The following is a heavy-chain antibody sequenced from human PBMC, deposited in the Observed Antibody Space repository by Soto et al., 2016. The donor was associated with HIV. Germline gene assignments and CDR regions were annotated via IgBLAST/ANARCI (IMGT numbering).Heavy chain of an antibody. CDR2: ISWNSGSI. J-gene: IGHJ4*02. CDR3: AKGMTTVTTSHFDY. D-gene: IGHD4-4*01. CDR1: GFTFDDYA. Sequence: EVQLVESGGGLVQPGRSLRLSCAASGFTFDDYAMRWVRQAPGKGLEWVSGISWNSGSIGYADSVKGRFTISRDNAKNSLYLQMNSLRAEDMALYYCAKGMTTVTTSHFDYWGQGTLVTVSS. V-gene: IGHV3-9*03.